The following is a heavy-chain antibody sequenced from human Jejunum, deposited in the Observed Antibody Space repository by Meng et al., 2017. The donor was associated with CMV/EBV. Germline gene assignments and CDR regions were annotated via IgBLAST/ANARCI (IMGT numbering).Heavy chain of an antibody. CDR3: AKDPTYMIFAVGIPTYFDY. CDR1: NGYA. Sequence: NGYAMSWVRQAPGKGLEWVSGISGSGGSTYYPDSVKGRFIISRDNSKNTLYLQMNSLRAEDMAVYYCAKDPTYMIFAVGIPTYFDYWGQGTLVTVSS. D-gene: IGHD3/OR15-3a*01. V-gene: IGHV3-23*01. J-gene: IGHJ4*02. CDR2: ISGSGGST.